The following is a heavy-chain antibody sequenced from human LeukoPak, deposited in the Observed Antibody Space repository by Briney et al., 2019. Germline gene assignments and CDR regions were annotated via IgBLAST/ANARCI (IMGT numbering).Heavy chain of an antibody. J-gene: IGHJ6*03. CDR2: IYPGDSDT. V-gene: IGHV5-51*01. Sequence: GESLKISCKASGYTFTNYWLGWVRQMPGRGLEWMGLIYPGDSDTRYSPSFQGRVTISADKSITTAYLQWNSLKASDTAIYYSVSRGDLDTNSQCYYYIDVWGKGTTVTVSS. CDR1: GYTFTNYW. D-gene: IGHD2-21*02. CDR3: VSRGDLDTNSQCYYYIDV.